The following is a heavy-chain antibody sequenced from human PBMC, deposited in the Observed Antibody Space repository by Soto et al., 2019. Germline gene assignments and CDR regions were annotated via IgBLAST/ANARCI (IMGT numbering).Heavy chain of an antibody. CDR1: GYPVTAYY. J-gene: IGHJ3*02. Sequence: QLHLVQSGAVVKKPGASVTVSCSASGYPVTAYYMHWVRQAPGRGLEWMGGINPATGAAKYTQTFQGRVTTSRDTSTSTGFMGLSGLTPEDTALFFCARGGGVGVAGSAAFDMWGQGTLVTVSS. D-gene: IGHD3-3*01. CDR2: INPATGAA. CDR3: ARGGGVGVAGSAAFDM. V-gene: IGHV1-2*02.